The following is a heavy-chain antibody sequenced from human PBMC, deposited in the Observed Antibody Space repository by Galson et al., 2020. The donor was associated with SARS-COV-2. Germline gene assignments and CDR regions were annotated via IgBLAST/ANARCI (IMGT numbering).Heavy chain of an antibody. J-gene: IGHJ4*02. CDR3: ARGYSSSWYFG. Sequence: SETLSLTCAVSGYSISSGYYWGWIRQPPGTGLEWIGRIYHSRSTYYNPSLKSRVTISVDTSKNQFSLKLSSVTAADTAVYYCARGYSSSWYFGWGQGTLVTVSS. CDR2: IYHSRST. CDR1: GYSISSGYY. V-gene: IGHV4-38-2*01. D-gene: IGHD6-13*01.